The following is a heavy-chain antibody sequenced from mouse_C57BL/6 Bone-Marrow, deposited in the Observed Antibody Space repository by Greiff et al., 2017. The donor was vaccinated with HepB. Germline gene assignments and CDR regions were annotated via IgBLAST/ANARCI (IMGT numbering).Heavy chain of an antibody. V-gene: IGHV1-63*01. CDR3: ARGRNFDY. CDR1: GYTFTNYW. J-gene: IGHJ2*01. Sequence: VKLLQSGAELVRPGTSVKMSCKASGYTFTNYWIGWAKQRPGHGLEWIGDIYPGGGYTNYNEKFKGKATQAADKSSSTAYMQFSSLTSEDSVIYYCARGRNFDYWGQGTTLTVSS. CDR2: IYPGGGYT.